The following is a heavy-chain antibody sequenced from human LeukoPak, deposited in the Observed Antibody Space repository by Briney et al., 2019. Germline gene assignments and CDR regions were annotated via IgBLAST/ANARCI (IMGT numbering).Heavy chain of an antibody. CDR1: GFTFSSYV. CDR2: ISSNGGST. Sequence: GGSLRLSCAASGFTFSSYVMYWVRQAPGKGLEYVSSISSNGGSTYYANSVKGRFTISRDNSKNTLYLQMGSLRAEGMAVYYCARGGQSKYDSSGYLNYFDYWGQGTLVTVST. CDR3: ARGGQSKYDSSGYLNYFDY. D-gene: IGHD3-22*01. J-gene: IGHJ4*02. V-gene: IGHV3-64*01.